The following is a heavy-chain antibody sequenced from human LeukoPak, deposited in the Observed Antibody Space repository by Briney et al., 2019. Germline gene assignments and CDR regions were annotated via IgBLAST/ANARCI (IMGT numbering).Heavy chain of an antibody. CDR2: ISYSGST. D-gene: IGHD5-12*01. J-gene: IGHJ4*02. V-gene: IGHV4-59*01. CDR3: ARGFDSKSTYFDY. CDR1: GGSISSYY. Sequence: SETLSLTCTVSGGSISSYYWNWIRQPPGKGLEWIGYISYSGSTNYNPSLKSRVTLSLDTSKDQFSLNLRSVTAADTAAYYCARGFDSKSTYFDYWGQGILVTVSS.